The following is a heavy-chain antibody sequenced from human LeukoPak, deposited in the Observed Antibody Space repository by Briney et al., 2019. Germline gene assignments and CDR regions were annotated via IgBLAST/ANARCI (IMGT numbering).Heavy chain of an antibody. CDR1: GFTFSSYN. CDR2: ISSSSSYI. D-gene: IGHD3-22*01. J-gene: IGHJ5*02. CDR3: ARVLYYDSSGYST. Sequence: GGSLRLSCAASGFTFSSYNMNWVRQAPGKGLEWVSSISSSSSYIYYADSVKGRFIISRDNAKNSLYLQMNSLRAEDTAVYYCARVLYYDSSGYSTWGQGTLVTVSS. V-gene: IGHV3-21*01.